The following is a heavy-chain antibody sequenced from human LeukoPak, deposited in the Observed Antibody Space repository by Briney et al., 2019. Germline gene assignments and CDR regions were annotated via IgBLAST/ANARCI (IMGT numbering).Heavy chain of an antibody. J-gene: IGHJ6*03. D-gene: IGHD3-3*01. CDR1: GFTFSSYG. CDR2: ISTTGNTI. CDR3: ARRNTIFGGYYYMDV. V-gene: IGHV3-48*01. Sequence: GGSLRLSCAASGFTFSSYGMNWVRQAPGKGLEWISYISTTGNTIYYADSVKGRFSISRDNAWNSLSLQVNGLRVEDTAVYFCARRNTIFGGYYYMDVWGKGTTVTVSS.